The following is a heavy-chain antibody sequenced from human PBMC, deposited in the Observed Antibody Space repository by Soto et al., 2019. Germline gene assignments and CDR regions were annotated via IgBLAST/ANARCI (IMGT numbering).Heavy chain of an antibody. CDR2: ISGSGGST. V-gene: IGHV3-23*01. CDR3: AKGLLYDSRNYYFDF. D-gene: IGHD3-22*01. CDR1: GFTFSSYA. J-gene: IGHJ4*02. Sequence: EVQLLESGGGLVQPGGSLRLSCAASGFTFSSYAMSWVRQAPGKGLEWVSAISGSGGSTYYADSVKGRFSMSRDNSKNTLYVQMNSVRVDDTAVYYCAKGLLYDSRNYYFDFWGQGTLVTVSS.